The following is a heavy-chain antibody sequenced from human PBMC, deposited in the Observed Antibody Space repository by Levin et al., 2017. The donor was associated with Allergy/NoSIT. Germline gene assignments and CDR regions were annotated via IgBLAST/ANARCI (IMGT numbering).Heavy chain of an antibody. J-gene: IGHJ6*02. V-gene: IGHV2-70*01. CDR1: GFSVSTSGMC. D-gene: IGHD4-17*01. CDR2: IDWDDDK. CDR3: ARILHDYGDPEVGYGMDV. Sequence: RSSGPTLVKPTQTLTLTCTFSGFSVSTSGMCVSWIRQPPGKALEWLALIDWDDDKYYSTSLKTRLTISKDTSKNQVVLTMTNMDPVDTATYYCARILHDYGDPEVGYGMDVWGQGTTVTVSS.